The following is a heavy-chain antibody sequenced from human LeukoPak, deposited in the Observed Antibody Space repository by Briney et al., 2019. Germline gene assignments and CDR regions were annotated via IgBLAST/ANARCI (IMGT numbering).Heavy chain of an antibody. V-gene: IGHV3-7*01. D-gene: IGHD3-10*01. Sequence: GGSLRLSCAASGFTFSNAWMSWVRQAPGKGLEWVANIKQDGSEKYYVDSVKGRFTISRDNAKNSLYLQMNSLRAEDTAVYYCARGRAAPADYWGQGTLVTVSS. CDR2: IKQDGSEK. CDR3: ARGRAAPADY. J-gene: IGHJ4*02. CDR1: GFTFSNAW.